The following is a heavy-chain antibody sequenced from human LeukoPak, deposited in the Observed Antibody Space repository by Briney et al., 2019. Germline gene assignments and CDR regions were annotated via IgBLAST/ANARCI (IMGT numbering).Heavy chain of an antibody. J-gene: IGHJ4*02. Sequence: ASVKVSCKASGYTFSGYYMHWVRQAPGQGLEWMGWINPNSGGTKYVQKFQGRVTMARDTSISTAYMELSRLRSDDTAVYYCASGSLASYFDHWGQGTLVTVSS. CDR1: GYTFSGYY. V-gene: IGHV1-2*02. CDR2: INPNSGGT. D-gene: IGHD3-16*01. CDR3: ASGSLASYFDH.